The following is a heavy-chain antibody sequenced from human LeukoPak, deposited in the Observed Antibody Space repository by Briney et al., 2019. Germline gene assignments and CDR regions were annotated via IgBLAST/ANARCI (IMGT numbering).Heavy chain of an antibody. CDR3: ARERSSSGGHNWFDP. CDR1: GGHIITSGHY. CDR2: VYYTGVT. V-gene: IGHV4-39*07. Sequence: SETLSLTCTVSGGHIITSGHYWGWIRQPPGKGLEWFGSVYYTGVTSTNPFFRSRMSISVDTSKNQFSLNLTSVTAADAAVYYCARERSSSGGHNWFDPWGQGTLVTVYS. D-gene: IGHD4-23*01. J-gene: IGHJ5*02.